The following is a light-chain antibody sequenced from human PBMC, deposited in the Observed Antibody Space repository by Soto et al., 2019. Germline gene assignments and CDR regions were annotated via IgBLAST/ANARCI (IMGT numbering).Light chain of an antibody. Sequence: QSALTQPASVSGSPGQSVTISCTGTSSDIGAYNLVSWYQHHPDKAPKLMISEVTDRPSGVSNRFSGSKSGNTASLTISGLQAEDEAEYYCSSYTNINTRACVFGTGTKLTVL. CDR3: SSYTNINTRACV. V-gene: IGLV2-14*01. CDR2: EVT. CDR1: SSDIGAYNL. J-gene: IGLJ1*01.